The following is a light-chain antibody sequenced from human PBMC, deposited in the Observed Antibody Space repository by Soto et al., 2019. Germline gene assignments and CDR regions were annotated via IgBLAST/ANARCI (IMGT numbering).Light chain of an antibody. CDR3: QQYYKWPPYT. Sequence: EIVMTQSPAILSVSPGGRATVSCRASQSITTSLAWYQQKPGQAPRLLIFAASARDTGIPARFSGSGSGTDCTLTINSLRSEDFAVYYCQQYYKWPPYTFGQGTKLVIK. CDR1: QSITTS. V-gene: IGKV3-15*01. CDR2: AAS. J-gene: IGKJ2*01.